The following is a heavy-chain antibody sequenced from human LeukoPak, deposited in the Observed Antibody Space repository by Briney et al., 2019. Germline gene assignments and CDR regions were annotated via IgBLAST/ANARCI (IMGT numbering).Heavy chain of an antibody. Sequence: NPSETLSLTCAVYGYSLTNHYWIWIRQPPGKGLEWVGEVLHTGGTNYNPSLKSRVTISVDTSKNQFFLKLTSVTAADTAVYYCARGPAAIQPWGPGTLVTVSS. CDR1: GYSLTNHY. CDR3: ARGPAAIQP. CDR2: VLHTGGT. D-gene: IGHD2-2*01. V-gene: IGHV4-34*12. J-gene: IGHJ5*02.